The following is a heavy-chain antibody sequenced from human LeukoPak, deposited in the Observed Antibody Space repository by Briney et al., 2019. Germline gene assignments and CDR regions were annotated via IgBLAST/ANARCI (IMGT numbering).Heavy chain of an antibody. Sequence: GALRLSCAASRFTFSSYAMSWVRQAPGKGLEWVSAVSGSGGSTYYADSVKGRFTISRDNSKNTLYLQMNSLRAEDTAVYYCARDIRYWGHDSWGQGTLVTVSS. V-gene: IGHV3-23*01. CDR1: RFTFSSYA. D-gene: IGHD7-27*01. CDR2: VSGSGGST. CDR3: ARDIRYWGHDS. J-gene: IGHJ4*02.